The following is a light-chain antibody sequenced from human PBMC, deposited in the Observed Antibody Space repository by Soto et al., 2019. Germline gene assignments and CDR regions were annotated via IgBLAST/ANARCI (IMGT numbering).Light chain of an antibody. Sequence: DIQMTQSPSSLSASVGDRVSITCRASQTIDSYLNWYQQKPGQAPKLLIYSASTLQGGVPSRFSGSGSGTDFSLTITSLQPEDFATYYCQQSFHTSQTFGQGTKLEIK. CDR1: QTIDSY. CDR3: QQSFHTSQT. J-gene: IGKJ2*01. V-gene: IGKV1-39*01. CDR2: SAS.